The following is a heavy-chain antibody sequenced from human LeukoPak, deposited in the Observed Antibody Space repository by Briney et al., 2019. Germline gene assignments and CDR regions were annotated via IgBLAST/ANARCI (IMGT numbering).Heavy chain of an antibody. CDR2: ISYDGSNK. D-gene: IGHD5-24*01. CDR1: GFTFSSYA. Sequence: GGSLRLSCAASGFTFSSYAMHWVRQAPGKGLEWVAVISYDGSNKYYADSVKGRFTISRDNSKNTLYLQMNSLRAEDTAVYYCARYGDGCTTHAFDIWGQGTMVTVSS. V-gene: IGHV3-30-3*01. CDR3: ARYGDGCTTHAFDI. J-gene: IGHJ3*02.